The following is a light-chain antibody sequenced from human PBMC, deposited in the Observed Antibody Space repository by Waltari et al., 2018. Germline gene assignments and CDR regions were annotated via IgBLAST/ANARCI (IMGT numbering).Light chain of an antibody. V-gene: IGKV1-9*01. CDR1: QGISSY. CDR2: AAS. Sequence: IQLTQSPSSLSASVGDRVTITRRASQGISSYLAWYQQKPGKAPKLLIYAASTLQSGVPSRFSGSGSGTDFTLTISSLQPEDFATYYCQQLNSYPRGLFTFGPGTKVDIK. J-gene: IGKJ3*01. CDR3: QQLNSYPRGLFT.